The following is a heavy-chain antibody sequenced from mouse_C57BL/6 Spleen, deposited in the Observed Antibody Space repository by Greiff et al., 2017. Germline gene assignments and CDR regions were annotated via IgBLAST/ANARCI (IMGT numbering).Heavy chain of an antibody. Sequence: EVMLVESGAELVRPGASVKLSCTASGFNIKDYYMHWVKQRPEQGLEWIGRIDPEDGDTEYAPKFQGKAPMTADTASNTAYLKLSSLTSEDTAVYYCTTLRMYYGSSHLYFDVWGTGTTVTVSS. D-gene: IGHD1-1*01. CDR3: TTLRMYYGSSHLYFDV. CDR2: IDPEDGDT. CDR1: GFNIKDYY. J-gene: IGHJ1*03. V-gene: IGHV14-1*01.